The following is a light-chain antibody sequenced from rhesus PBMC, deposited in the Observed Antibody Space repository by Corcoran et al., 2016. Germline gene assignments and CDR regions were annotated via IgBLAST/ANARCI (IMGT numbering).Light chain of an antibody. CDR1: ENVNNY. CDR2: KAS. V-gene: IGKV1-74*01. CDR3: PHCYGTPPT. J-gene: IGKJ4*01. Sequence: DIQMTQSPSSLSASVGDRVTITCRASENVNNYLNWYQQKPGKAPKLLIYKASTLQSGVPSRFSGSGSGTDYTFTISSLQPADVATYYCPHCYGTPPTFGGVTKVALK.